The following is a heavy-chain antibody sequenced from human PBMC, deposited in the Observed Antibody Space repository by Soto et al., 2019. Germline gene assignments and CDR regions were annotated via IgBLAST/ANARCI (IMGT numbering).Heavy chain of an antibody. D-gene: IGHD3-22*01. Sequence: GESRKISCKGSGYSIISYCIGWVRQTNGKGLEWMGIIQPGDSDTRYSPSFQGQVTISADRSISTAYLQWSSLKASDTAMYYCAIPYSYDSTGYHDAFDMWGQGTLVTVSS. J-gene: IGHJ3*02. CDR1: GYSIISYC. CDR3: AIPYSYDSTGYHDAFDM. V-gene: IGHV5-51*01. CDR2: IQPGDSDT.